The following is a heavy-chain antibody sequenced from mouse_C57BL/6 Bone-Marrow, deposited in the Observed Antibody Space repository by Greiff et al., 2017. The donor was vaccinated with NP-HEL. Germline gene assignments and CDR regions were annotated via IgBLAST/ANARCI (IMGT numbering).Heavy chain of an antibody. CDR2: INSDGGST. Sequence: EVKLVESGGGLVQPGESLKLSCESTEYEFPSHDMSWVRKTPEKRLELVAAINSDGGSTYYPDTMERRFIISRDNTKKTLYLQMSSLRSEDAALYYCARQCRDFHYFDYWGQGNTLTVSS. D-gene: IGHD2-4*01. V-gene: IGHV5-2*01. J-gene: IGHJ2*01. CDR1: EYEFPSHD. CDR3: ARQCRDFHYFDY.